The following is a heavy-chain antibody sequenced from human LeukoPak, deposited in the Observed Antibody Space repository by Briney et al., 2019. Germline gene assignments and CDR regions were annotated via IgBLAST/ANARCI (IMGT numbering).Heavy chain of an antibody. Sequence: GGSLRLSCAASGFTFSSYWMHWVRQALGKGLVWVSRINSDGTSTRYADSVKGRFTISRDNAKNTLYLQMNSLRAEDTAVYYCAREGGSYKLDGMDVWGQGTTVTVSS. CDR3: AREGGSYKLDGMDV. CDR1: GFTFSSYW. CDR2: INSDGTST. D-gene: IGHD1-26*01. J-gene: IGHJ6*02. V-gene: IGHV3-74*01.